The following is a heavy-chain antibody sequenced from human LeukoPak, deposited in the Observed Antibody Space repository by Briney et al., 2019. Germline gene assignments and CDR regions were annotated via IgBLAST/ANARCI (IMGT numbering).Heavy chain of an antibody. D-gene: IGHD2-15*01. V-gene: IGHV3-74*01. CDR1: GFTFSRYW. J-gene: IGHJ5*02. Sequence: PGGSLRLSCADSGFTFSRYWMHWVRQTPGKELVWVSCISADGSVTRYADSVKGRFTISRDNTKSTLYLQMHSLRAGDTAVYYCATAGGDGSRMGFDPWGQGTLVTVSS. CDR2: ISADGSVT. CDR3: ATAGGDGSRMGFDP.